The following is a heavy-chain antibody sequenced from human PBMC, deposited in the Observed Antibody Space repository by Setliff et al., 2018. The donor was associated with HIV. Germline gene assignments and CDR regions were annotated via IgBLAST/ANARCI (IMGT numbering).Heavy chain of an antibody. D-gene: IGHD1-1*01. CDR2: ISPNSSQI. V-gene: IGHV3-21*06. J-gene: IGHJ4*02. Sequence: GGSLRLSCAASGFTFSSYAMTWVRQAPGKGLEWVSSISPNSSQIYYADSVKDRFTISRDNVKNSLTLHMTSLRVDDSAVYYCANNWNCADWGPGTLVTVSS. CDR1: GFTFSSYA. CDR3: ANNWNCAD.